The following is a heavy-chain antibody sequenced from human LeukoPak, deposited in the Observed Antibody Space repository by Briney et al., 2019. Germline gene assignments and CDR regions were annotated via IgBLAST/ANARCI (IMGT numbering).Heavy chain of an antibody. J-gene: IGHJ5*02. CDR2: IWYDGSNK. Sequence: PGGSLRLSCAASGFTFSSYGMHWVRQAPGKGLEWVAVIWYDGSNKYYADSVKGRFTISRDNSKNTLYLQMNSLRAEDTAVYYCAGGGAVTTVTTGLESPFDPWGQGTLVTVSS. CDR3: AGGGAVTTVTTGLESPFDP. V-gene: IGHV3-33*01. CDR1: GFTFSSYG. D-gene: IGHD4-17*01.